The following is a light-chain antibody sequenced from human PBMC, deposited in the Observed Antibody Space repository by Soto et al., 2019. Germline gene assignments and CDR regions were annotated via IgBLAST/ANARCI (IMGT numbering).Light chain of an antibody. CDR1: SSDVGSTFNY. Sequence: QSVLTQPASVSGSPGQSITISCTGTSSDVGSTFNYVSWYQHHPGKAPRLIMSDVNHRPSGVSDRFSGSKSGNTASLTISGLQAEDEADYFCCAYSTGSTPVLFGGGTKVTVL. CDR2: DVN. CDR3: CAYSTGSTPVL. V-gene: IGLV2-14*03. J-gene: IGLJ3*02.